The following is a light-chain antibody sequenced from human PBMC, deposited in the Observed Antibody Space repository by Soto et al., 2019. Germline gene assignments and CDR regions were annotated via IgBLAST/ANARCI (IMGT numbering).Light chain of an antibody. CDR3: QQYDRSPWT. J-gene: IGKJ1*01. V-gene: IGKV3-20*01. CDR2: GAS. CDR1: QSISSTY. Sequence: ETVLTQSPGTLSLSPGERATLSCRASQSISSTYLAWYQQKPGQAPRLLIYGASYRATGIPDRFSGSGSGTDFTLTISRLEPEDFAVYYCQQYDRSPWTLGQGTNVDIK.